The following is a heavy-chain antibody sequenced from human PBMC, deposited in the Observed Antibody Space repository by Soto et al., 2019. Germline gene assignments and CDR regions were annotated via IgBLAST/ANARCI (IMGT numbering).Heavy chain of an antibody. Sequence: QVQLQESGPGLVKPAQTLSLTCSLSGGSISSTGSYWSWVRQHPGKGLEFIGYSFYTGSTKYNPYLKRRMSISVDTSKKQFSLKMTSVTAADTAVYYCARGYYGSGSYFQAFYDFWGQGTLVTVSS. CDR3: ARGYYGSGSYFQAFYDF. CDR1: GGSISSTGSY. J-gene: IGHJ4*02. D-gene: IGHD3-10*01. CDR2: SFYTGST. V-gene: IGHV4-31*03.